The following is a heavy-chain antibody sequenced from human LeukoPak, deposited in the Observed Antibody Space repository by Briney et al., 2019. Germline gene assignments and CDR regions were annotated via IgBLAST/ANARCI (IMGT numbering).Heavy chain of an antibody. CDR3: VRDDGHSGYDDY. Sequence: ASVKVSCKASGYTFTSRYIHWVRQASGQGLEYMGVINPSGGRTIYAPRFQGRVTMTGDTSTNTVYMQLSTLRSEDTAVYYCVRDDGHSGYDDYWGQGTLVTVSS. D-gene: IGHD5-12*01. V-gene: IGHV1-46*01. CDR2: INPSGGRT. CDR1: GYTFTSRY. J-gene: IGHJ4*02.